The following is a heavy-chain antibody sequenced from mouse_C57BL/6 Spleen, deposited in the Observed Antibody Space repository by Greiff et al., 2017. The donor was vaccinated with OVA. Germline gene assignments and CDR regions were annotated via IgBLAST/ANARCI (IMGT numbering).Heavy chain of an antibody. Sequence: QVQLKESGPELVKPGASVKISCKASGYSFTSYYIHWVKQRPGQGLEWIGWIYPGSGNTKYNEKFKGKATLTADTSSSTAYMQLSSLTSEDSAVYYCARSFHFSSPNAMDYWGQGTSVTVSS. CDR3: ARSFHFSSPNAMDY. CDR2: IYPGSGNT. CDR1: GYSFTSYY. J-gene: IGHJ4*01. V-gene: IGHV1-66*01.